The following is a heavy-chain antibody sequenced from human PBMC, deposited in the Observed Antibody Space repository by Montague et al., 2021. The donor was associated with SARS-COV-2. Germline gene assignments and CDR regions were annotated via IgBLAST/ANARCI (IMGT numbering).Heavy chain of an antibody. D-gene: IGHD6-19*01. J-gene: IGHJ4*02. CDR3: ARDTCTSGWYQEFDY. CDR2: IYYSGTT. Sequence: SETLSLTCTVSGGSISSSIYYWGWIRQPPGKGLEWIGRIYYSGTTYYNPSLQSRVTISVDTSKNQFSLKLSSVTAADTAVYYCARDTCTSGWYQEFDYWGQGTLVTVSS. V-gene: IGHV4-39*01. CDR1: GGSISSSIYY.